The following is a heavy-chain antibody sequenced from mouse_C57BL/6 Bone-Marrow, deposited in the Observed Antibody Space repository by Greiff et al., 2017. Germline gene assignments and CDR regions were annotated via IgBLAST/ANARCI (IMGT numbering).Heavy chain of an antibody. CDR3: AMRDAVLGWLSY. D-gene: IGHD3-3*01. CDR1: GYTFTSYG. Sequence: VQLQQSGAALARPGASVKLSCKASGYTFTSYGISWVKQRTGQGLEWIGEIYPRSGNTYYNEKFKGKATLTADKSSSTANMELRSLTSEDSAVYFCAMRDAVLGWLSYGDQGTLVTVSA. CDR2: IYPRSGNT. J-gene: IGHJ3*01. V-gene: IGHV1-81*01.